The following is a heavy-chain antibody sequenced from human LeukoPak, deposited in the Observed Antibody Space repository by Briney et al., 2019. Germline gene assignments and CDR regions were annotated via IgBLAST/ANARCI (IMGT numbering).Heavy chain of an antibody. J-gene: IGHJ4*02. CDR1: GGSFSGYY. CDR3: ARIAVNYYDSSGYYFDY. V-gene: IGHV4-34*01. CDR2: INHSGST. D-gene: IGHD3-22*01. Sequence: SETLSLTRAVYGGSFSGYYWSWIRQPPGKGLEWIGEINHSGSTNYNPSLKSRVTISVDTSKNQFSLKLSSVTAADTAVYYCARIAVNYYDSSGYYFDYWGQGTLVTVSS.